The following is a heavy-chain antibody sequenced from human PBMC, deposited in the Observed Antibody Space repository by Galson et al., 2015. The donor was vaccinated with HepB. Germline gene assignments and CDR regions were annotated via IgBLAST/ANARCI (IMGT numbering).Heavy chain of an antibody. CDR3: AKDQSPYTRNHDDYFDY. Sequence: SLRLSCAASGFTFGSYGMHWVRQAPGKGLEWVAVISYDGSNKYYADSVKGRFTISRDNSKNTLYLQMNSLRAEDTALYFCAKDQSPYTRNHDDYFDYWGQGTLVAVSS. J-gene: IGHJ4*02. D-gene: IGHD1-14*01. V-gene: IGHV3-30*18. CDR1: GFTFGSYG. CDR2: ISYDGSNK.